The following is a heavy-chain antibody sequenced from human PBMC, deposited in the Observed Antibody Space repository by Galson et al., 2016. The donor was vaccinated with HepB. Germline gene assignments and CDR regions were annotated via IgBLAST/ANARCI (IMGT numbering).Heavy chain of an antibody. Sequence: ETQFLTCTVSGDSISSSSYYWGWIRQPPGKGLEWIGSFYSRGNTFHNPSLKSRVTLSIDTSKNKFSLNLNSVTAADTAVYYCARHGPVTTHFYWGQGTLVTVSS. CDR1: GDSISSSSYY. D-gene: IGHD4-11*01. CDR3: ARHGPVTTHFY. CDR2: FYSRGNT. V-gene: IGHV4-39*01. J-gene: IGHJ4*02.